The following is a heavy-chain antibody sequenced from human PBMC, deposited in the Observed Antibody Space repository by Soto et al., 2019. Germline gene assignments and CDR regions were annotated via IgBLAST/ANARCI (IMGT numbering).Heavy chain of an antibody. CDR1: ESTVSRDW. Sequence: EVHLVESGGGLVQTGGSLRLSCAIFESTVSRDWMNWVRQAPGKGLEGVAHINQDGSEKYYVDSVKGRFTISRDNAKKSLYLQMNRLRPADTAMYYCSGGVGDAFWGQGTLVTVSS. V-gene: IGHV3-7*04. CDR3: SGGVGDAF. D-gene: IGHD1-26*01. J-gene: IGHJ4*02. CDR2: INQDGSEK.